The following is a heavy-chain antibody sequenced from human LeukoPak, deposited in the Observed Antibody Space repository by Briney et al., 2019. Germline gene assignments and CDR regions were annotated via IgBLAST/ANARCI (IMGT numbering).Heavy chain of an antibody. CDR3: ARASPQWPDYFDY. D-gene: IGHD6-19*01. CDR1: GYTFTGYY. Sequence: ASVKVSCRASGYTFTGYYMHWVRQAPGQGLEWMGWINPNSGGTNYARKFQGRVTMTRDTSISTAYMELSRLRSDDTAVYYCARASPQWPDYFDYWGQGTLVTVSS. CDR2: INPNSGGT. V-gene: IGHV1-2*02. J-gene: IGHJ4*02.